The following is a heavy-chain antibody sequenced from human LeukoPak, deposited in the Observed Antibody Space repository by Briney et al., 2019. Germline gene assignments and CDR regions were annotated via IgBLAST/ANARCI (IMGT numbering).Heavy chain of an antibody. D-gene: IGHD5-12*01. J-gene: IGHJ4*02. CDR2: ISGSGGST. CDR3: AKDQGYSGYANDY. CDR1: GFTFSSYA. V-gene: IGHV3-23*01. Sequence: PGGSLRLSCAASGFTFSSYAMSWVRQAPGKGLEWVLAISGSGGSTYYADSVKGRFTISRDNSKNTLYLQMNSLRAEDTAVYYCAKDQGYSGYANDYWGQGTLVTVSS.